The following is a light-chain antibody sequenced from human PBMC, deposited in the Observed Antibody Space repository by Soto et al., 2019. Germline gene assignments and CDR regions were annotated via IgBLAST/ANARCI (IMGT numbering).Light chain of an antibody. Sequence: QSALTQPASVSGSPGQSITISCTGTSSDIGAYNYLSWYQQHPGKAPKLIIYEVTNRPSGVSSRFSGSKSGNTASLTISGLQAEDEADYYCTSYASSILWVFGGGTKLTVL. CDR2: EVT. J-gene: IGLJ3*02. CDR1: SSDIGAYNY. V-gene: IGLV2-14*01. CDR3: TSYASSILWV.